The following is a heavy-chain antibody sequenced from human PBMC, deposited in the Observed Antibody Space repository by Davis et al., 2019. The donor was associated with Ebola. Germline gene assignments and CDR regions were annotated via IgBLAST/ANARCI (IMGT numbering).Heavy chain of an antibody. Sequence: ASVQVSCKASAYTFTGYYINWVRQAPGHGLEWIGWIDHKRGDTKYSEKFEGWVTMTTDTSINTAYLELSGLKFDDTAVYFCARSTAARIPFWLDPWGPGTPVTVSS. D-gene: IGHD6-6*01. CDR1: AYTFTGYY. CDR2: IDHKRGDT. J-gene: IGHJ5*02. CDR3: ARSTAARIPFWLDP. V-gene: IGHV1-2*04.